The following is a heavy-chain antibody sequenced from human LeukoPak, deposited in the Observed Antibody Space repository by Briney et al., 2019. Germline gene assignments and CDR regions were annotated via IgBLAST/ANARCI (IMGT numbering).Heavy chain of an antibody. CDR3: APPPYYYEANGYSVA. J-gene: IGHJ5*02. Sequence: SETLSLTCSVSGGSISSYYWSWIRQPAGKGLEWIGRIYTSGSTNYNPSLKSRVTMSVDTSKNQFSLKLSSVTAADTAVYYCAPPPYYYEANGYSVAWGQGTQVTVSS. V-gene: IGHV4-4*07. CDR2: IYTSGST. CDR1: GGSISSYY. D-gene: IGHD3-22*01.